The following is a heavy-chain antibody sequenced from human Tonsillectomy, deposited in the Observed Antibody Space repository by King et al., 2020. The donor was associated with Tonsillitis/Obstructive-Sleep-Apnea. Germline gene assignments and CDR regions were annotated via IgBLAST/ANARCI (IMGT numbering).Heavy chain of an antibody. D-gene: IGHD3-22*01. CDR1: GFTFSSYA. CDR3: ASGSGYYYFEY. Sequence: VQLVESGGDVVQPGRSLRLSCAGSGFTFSSYAIHWVRQAPGKGLEWVAGISYDTGTNKFYTDSVKGRFTISRDNSKNTMYLHMNSLRAEDTAVYFCASGSGYYYFEYWGQRTLVTVSS. CDR2: ISYDTGTNK. J-gene: IGHJ4*02. V-gene: IGHV3-30-3*01.